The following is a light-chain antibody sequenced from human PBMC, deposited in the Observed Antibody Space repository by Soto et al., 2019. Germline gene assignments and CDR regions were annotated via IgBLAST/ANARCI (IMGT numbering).Light chain of an antibody. CDR2: DDN. Sequence: QSVLTQPPSVSAAPGQKVTISCSGSSSNIGGNSVSWYQQLPGTAPKLLIYDDNKRPSGIPDRFSGSKSGVSATLGITGFQTGDEADYYCGSWDSSLSAYVFGTGTKVTVL. V-gene: IGLV1-51*01. CDR3: GSWDSSLSAYV. J-gene: IGLJ1*01. CDR1: SSNIGGNS.